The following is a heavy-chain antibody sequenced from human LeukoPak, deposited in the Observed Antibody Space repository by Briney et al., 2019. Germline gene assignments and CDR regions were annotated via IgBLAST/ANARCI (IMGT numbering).Heavy chain of an antibody. Sequence: GRSLRLSCAASGFTFSSYGMHWVRQAPGKGLEWVAVISYDGSNKYYADSVKGRFTISRDNSKNTLYLQMNSLRAEDTAVYYCAKDSGPCGGDCYSSDYWGQGTLVTVSS. J-gene: IGHJ4*02. V-gene: IGHV3-30*18. D-gene: IGHD2-21*02. CDR1: GFTFSSYG. CDR2: ISYDGSNK. CDR3: AKDSGPCGGDCYSSDY.